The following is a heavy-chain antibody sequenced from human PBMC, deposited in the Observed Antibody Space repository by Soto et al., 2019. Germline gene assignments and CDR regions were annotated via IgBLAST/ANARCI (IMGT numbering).Heavy chain of an antibody. V-gene: IGHV4-4*02. CDR2: IHHSGST. CDR3: ARGGVAVRYYYYYGMDV. J-gene: IGHJ6*02. Sequence: PSETLSLTCAVSGDSISSMNWWSWVRQPPGKGLEWIGEIHHSGSTNYNPSLKSRVTISVDTSKNQFSLKLSSVTAADTAVYYCARGGVAVRYYYYYGMDVWGQGTTVTVSS. D-gene: IGHD3-16*01. CDR1: GDSISSMNW.